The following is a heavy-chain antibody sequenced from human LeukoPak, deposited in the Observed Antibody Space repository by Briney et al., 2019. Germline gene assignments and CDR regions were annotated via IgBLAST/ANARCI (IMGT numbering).Heavy chain of an antibody. Sequence: GGSLRLSCAASGFTFSRYGIHWVRQAPGKGLEWVSYISSSGSTIYYADSVKGRFTISRDNAKNSLYLQMNSLRAEDTALYYCARGYYYDSSGYPGDYWGQGTLVTVSS. V-gene: IGHV3-48*04. D-gene: IGHD3-22*01. CDR2: ISSSGSTI. CDR1: GFTFSRYG. CDR3: ARGYYYDSSGYPGDY. J-gene: IGHJ4*02.